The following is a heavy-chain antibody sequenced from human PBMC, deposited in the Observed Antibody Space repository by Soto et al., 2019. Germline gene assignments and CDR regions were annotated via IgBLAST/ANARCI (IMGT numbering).Heavy chain of an antibody. CDR3: AKGGYYDSSGYRPIDY. CDR2: ITGNGGST. V-gene: IGHV3-23*01. CDR1: GFTFSSYG. D-gene: IGHD3-22*01. Sequence: GSLRLSCAASGFTFSSYGMSWVRQAPGKGLEWVSAITGNGGSTYLADSVKGRFTISRDNSKNTLYLQMNSLRAEDTAVYYCAKGGYYDSSGYRPIDYWGQGTLVTVSS. J-gene: IGHJ4*02.